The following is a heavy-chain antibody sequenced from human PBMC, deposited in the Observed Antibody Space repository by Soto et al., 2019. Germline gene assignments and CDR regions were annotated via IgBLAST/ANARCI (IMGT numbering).Heavy chain of an antibody. V-gene: IGHV3-11*01. D-gene: IGHD6-6*01. Sequence: GGSLRLSCAASGFTFSDYYMSWIRQAPGKGLEWVSYISSSGSTIYYADSVKGRFTISRDNAKNSLYLQMNSLRAEDTAVYYCARARDSSSSSGYYFDYWGQGTLVTVSS. CDR2: ISSSGSTI. CDR3: ARARDSSSSSGYYFDY. J-gene: IGHJ4*02. CDR1: GFTFSDYY.